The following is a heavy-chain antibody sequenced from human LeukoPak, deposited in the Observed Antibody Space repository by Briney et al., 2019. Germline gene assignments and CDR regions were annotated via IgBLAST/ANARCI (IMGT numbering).Heavy chain of an antibody. V-gene: IGHV3-48*03. Sequence: GGSLRLSFAASGFTFSRFEMNWVRQAPGKGLEWVSYISSSGSTIYYADSVKGRLTISRDNAKNSLYLQMNSLRAEDTAVYYCASLTSPSSSGYWGQGTLVTVSS. CDR1: GFTFSRFE. J-gene: IGHJ4*02. D-gene: IGHD1-26*01. CDR3: ASLTSPSSSGY. CDR2: ISSSGSTI.